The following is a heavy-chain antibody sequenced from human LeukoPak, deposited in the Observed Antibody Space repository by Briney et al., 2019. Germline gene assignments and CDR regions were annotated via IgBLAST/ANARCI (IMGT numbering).Heavy chain of an antibody. Sequence: GGSLRLSCAVSGFTFSSYSMNWVRQAPGKGLEWVSYISSSSTIYYADSVKGRFTISRDNAKNSLYLQMNSLRAEDTAVYYCAREGYYYYMDVWGKGTTVTVSS. J-gene: IGHJ6*03. CDR2: ISSSSTI. V-gene: IGHV3-48*01. CDR1: GFTFSSYS. CDR3: AREGYYYYMDV.